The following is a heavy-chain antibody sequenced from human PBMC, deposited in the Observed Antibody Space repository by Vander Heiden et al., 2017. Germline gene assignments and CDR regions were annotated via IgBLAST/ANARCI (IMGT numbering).Heavy chain of an antibody. Sequence: QVQLVQSGAEVKQPGASVKVSCKASGYTFTSYYMHWVRQAPGQGLEWMGIISPSGGSTSYAQKFQGRVTMTRDTSTSTVYMGLSSLRSGDTAVYYCAREEGGVLWFGELLGWFDPWGQGTLVTVSS. D-gene: IGHD3-10*01. V-gene: IGHV1-46*01. CDR1: GYTFTSYY. J-gene: IGHJ5*02. CDR3: AREEGGVLWFGELLGWFDP. CDR2: ISPSGGST.